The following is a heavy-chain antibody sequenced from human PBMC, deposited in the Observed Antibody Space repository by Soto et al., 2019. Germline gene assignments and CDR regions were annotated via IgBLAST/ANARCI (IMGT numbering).Heavy chain of an antibody. CDR1: GFTFSSYG. J-gene: IGHJ4*02. CDR3: AKVGPNVGYFDY. V-gene: IGHV3-30*18. Sequence: GGSLRLSCAASGFTFSSYGMHWVRQAPGKGLEWVAVISYDGSNKYYADSVKGRFTISRDNSKNTLYLQMNSLRAEDTAVYYCAKVGPNVGYFDYWGQGTLVTVSS. CDR2: ISYDGSNK. D-gene: IGHD2-8*01.